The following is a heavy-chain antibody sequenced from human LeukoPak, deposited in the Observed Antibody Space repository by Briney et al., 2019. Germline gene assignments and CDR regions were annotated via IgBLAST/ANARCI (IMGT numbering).Heavy chain of an antibody. CDR1: GFTFSSYA. CDR3: AKDPQDDYGDYVSLN. D-gene: IGHD4-17*01. CDR2: IAGSGGST. V-gene: IGHV3-23*01. Sequence: GGSLRLSCAASGFTFSSYAMSWVRQAPGKGLEWVSGIAGSGGSTYYADSVKGRFTISRDNSKNTLYLQMNSLRAEDTAVYYCAKDPQDDYGDYVSLNWGQGTLVTVSS. J-gene: IGHJ4*02.